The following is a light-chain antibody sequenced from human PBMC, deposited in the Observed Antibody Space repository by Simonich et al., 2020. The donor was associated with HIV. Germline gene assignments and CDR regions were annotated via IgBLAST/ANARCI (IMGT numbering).Light chain of an antibody. CDR3: QQYDNWPPWT. V-gene: IGKV4-1*01. CDR1: QSVLYSSNNKNY. CDR2: GAS. Sequence: DIVMTQSPDSLAVSLGERATITCKSSQSVLYSSNNKNYLAWYQPKPGQAPRLLIYGASIRATGVPGRFSGSGSGTEFTLTISTMQSEDVAVYYCQQYDNWPPWTFGQGTKVEIK. J-gene: IGKJ1*01.